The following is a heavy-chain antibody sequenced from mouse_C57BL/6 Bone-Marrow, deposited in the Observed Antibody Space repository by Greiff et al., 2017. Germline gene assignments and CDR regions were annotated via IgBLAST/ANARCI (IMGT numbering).Heavy chain of an antibody. CDR1: GFTFSDFY. V-gene: IGHV7-1*01. CDR3: ARDAGYMDD. Sequence: EVKLMESGGGLVQSGRSLRLSCATSGFTFSDFYMEWVRQAPGKGLEWIAASRNKANDYTTAYSASVKGRFIVSRDTSQSILYLQMNALRAEDTAIYYCARDAGYMDDWGQGTSVTVSS. CDR2: SRNKANDYTT. J-gene: IGHJ4*01.